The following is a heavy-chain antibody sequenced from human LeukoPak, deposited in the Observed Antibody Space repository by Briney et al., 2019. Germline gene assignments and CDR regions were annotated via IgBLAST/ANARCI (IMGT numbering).Heavy chain of an antibody. D-gene: IGHD5-12*01. CDR2: IYTSGST. CDR3: ARDPVAPRRGAFDI. J-gene: IGHJ3*02. V-gene: IGHV4-4*07. Sequence: SETLSLTCTVSGGSISSYYWGWIRQPAGKGLEWIGRIYTSGSTNYNPSLKSRVTMSVDTSKNQSSLKLSSVTAADTAVYYCARDPVAPRRGAFDIWGQGTMVTVSS. CDR1: GGSISSYY.